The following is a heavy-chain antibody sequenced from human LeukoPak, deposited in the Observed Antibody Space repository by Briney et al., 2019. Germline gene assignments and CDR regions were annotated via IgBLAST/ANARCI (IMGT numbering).Heavy chain of an antibody. V-gene: IGHV4-59*08. CDR2: IYYNGSP. Sequence: SETLSHTCTVSGRPLSSFHWSWIRQPPGKGLERIGYIYYNGSPNYKPSLKSRVPISVDTSKNQFSLKLSSVTAADTAVYYCARTGFRTSWDAFDIWSQGTLVTVSS. CDR1: GRPLSSFH. CDR3: ARTGFRTSWDAFDI. J-gene: IGHJ3*02. D-gene: IGHD6-13*01.